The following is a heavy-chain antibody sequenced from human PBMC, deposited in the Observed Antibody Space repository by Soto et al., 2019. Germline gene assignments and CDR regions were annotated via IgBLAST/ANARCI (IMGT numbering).Heavy chain of an antibody. J-gene: IGHJ5*02. V-gene: IGHV4-30-4*01. CDR2: IYYSGST. D-gene: IGHD2-15*01. Sequence: SETLSLTCTVSGGSISSVDYYWRWIRQPPGKGLEWIGYIYYSGSTYYNPSLKSRVTISVDTSKNQFSLKLSSVTAADTAVYYCARARGLHCSGGSCYLSWFDPWGQGTLVTVSS. CDR3: ARARGLHCSGGSCYLSWFDP. CDR1: GGSISSVDYY.